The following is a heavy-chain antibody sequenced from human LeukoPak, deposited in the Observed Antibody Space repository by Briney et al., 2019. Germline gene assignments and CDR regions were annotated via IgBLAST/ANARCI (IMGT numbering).Heavy chain of an antibody. CDR3: AREPYYDSSGYYSPEGFDY. V-gene: IGHV1-18*01. D-gene: IGHD3-22*01. CDR2: ISAYNGNT. Sequence: ASVKVSCKASGYTFTSYGISWVRQAPGQGLEWMGWISAYNGNTNYAQKLQGRVTMTTDTSTSTAYMELRSLRSDDTAVYYCAREPYYDSSGYYSPEGFDYWGQGTLVTVSS. J-gene: IGHJ4*02. CDR1: GYTFTSYG.